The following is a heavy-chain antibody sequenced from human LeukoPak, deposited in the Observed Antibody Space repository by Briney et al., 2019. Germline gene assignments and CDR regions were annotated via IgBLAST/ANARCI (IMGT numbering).Heavy chain of an antibody. CDR1: GYAFNIYD. CDR3: AVHLPGDYLDR. Sequence: ASVRVSCTASGYAFNIYDINWVRQATGQGLEWMGWMNPDSGNTDFAQKFQGRVTMTRNTSITTAYMELSSLRFEDTAVYYCAVHLPGDYLDRWGQGTLVTVSS. J-gene: IGHJ4*02. V-gene: IGHV1-8*01. CDR2: MNPDSGNT.